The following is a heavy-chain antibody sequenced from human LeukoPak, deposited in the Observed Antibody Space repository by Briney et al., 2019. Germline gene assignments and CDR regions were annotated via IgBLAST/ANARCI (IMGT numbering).Heavy chain of an antibody. CDR3: SEGYFEPFDH. J-gene: IGHJ4*02. V-gene: IGHV4-59*02. D-gene: IGHD2/OR15-2a*01. CDR1: GASVSSSH. Sequence: SETLSLTCVVSGASVSSSHWNWLRQLPGKGLEWIGCLSYTGKTDYNPSLTSRVTISLDTSKNQVSLKLRSVTAADPAVYYCSEGYFEPFDHWGQGTLVTVSS. CDR2: LSYTGKT.